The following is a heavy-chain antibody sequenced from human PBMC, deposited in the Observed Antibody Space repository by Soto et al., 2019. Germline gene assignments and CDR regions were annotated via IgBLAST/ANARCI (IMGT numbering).Heavy chain of an antibody. CDR2: ISGSGGST. CDR1: GGTFSSYG. J-gene: IGHJ5*02. CDR3: AKERIFVPMVYARLPHSNWLDP. Sequence: GGSLRVCCGAAGGTFSSYGMSWVRQAPGKGLEWVSAISGSGGSTYYADSVKGRFTISRDNSKTTLYLQMNSLRAEDTAVYYCAKERIFVPMVYARLPHSNWLDPWGQGILVTVSS. D-gene: IGHD2-8*01. V-gene: IGHV3-23*01.